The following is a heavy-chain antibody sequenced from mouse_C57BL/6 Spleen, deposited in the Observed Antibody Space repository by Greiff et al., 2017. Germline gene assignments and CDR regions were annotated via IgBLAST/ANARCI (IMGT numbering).Heavy chain of an antibody. Sequence: VQLQQSGAELAKPGASVKLSCKASGYTFPSYRMHWVKQRPGQGLEWIGYINPCSGYSKYKQKIKDKATLTADTSSSTAFMQLSSVTYEVSAFYYCARNAMDYWGQGTSVTVSS. CDR3: ARNAMDY. CDR1: GYTFPSYR. CDR2: INPCSGYS. V-gene: IGHV1-7*01. J-gene: IGHJ4*01.